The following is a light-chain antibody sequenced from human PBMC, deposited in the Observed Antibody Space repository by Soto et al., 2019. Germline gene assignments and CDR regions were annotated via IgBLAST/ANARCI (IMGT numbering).Light chain of an antibody. CDR1: QSVSSN. CDR3: QQYNIWPPWT. CDR2: GAS. Sequence: EIVMTQSPATLSASPGERATLSCRASQSVSSNLAWYQQKPGQAPRLLIYGASTRATGIPARFSGSGSGTEFTLTISSLQSEDFAVYYCQQYNIWPPWTFGQGPKV. J-gene: IGKJ1*01. V-gene: IGKV3-15*01.